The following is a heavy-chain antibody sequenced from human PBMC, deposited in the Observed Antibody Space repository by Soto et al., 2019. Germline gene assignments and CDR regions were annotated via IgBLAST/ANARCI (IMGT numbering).Heavy chain of an antibody. CDR2: IDPRDCYT. CDR1: GYSFTSYW. D-gene: IGHD1-20*01. V-gene: IGHV5-10-1*01. J-gene: IGHJ6*02. CDR3: ARPATRGIAGSEVGCYYGMDV. Sequence: GESLKISWKCSGYSFTSYWISWVRQRRGKGLEWRGRIDPRDCYTNCSPSFQGHVTISADKSISSCYREWSSLKASNSATYYCARPATRGIAGSEVGCYYGMDVWGQRSRVTVSS.